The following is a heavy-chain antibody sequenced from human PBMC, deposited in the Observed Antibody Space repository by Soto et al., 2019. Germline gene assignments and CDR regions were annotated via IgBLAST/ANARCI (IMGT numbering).Heavy chain of an antibody. CDR2: ISGSGSST. Sequence: GGSLRLSCAASGFTFSSYGMHWVRQAPGKGLEWVSAISGSGSSTYYADSVKGRFTISRDNSKNTLYLQMNSLRAEDTAVYYCAKVFGYYYYYYMDVWGKGTTVTVSS. CDR3: AKVFGYYYYYYMDV. V-gene: IGHV3-23*01. CDR1: GFTFSSYG. D-gene: IGHD3-3*01. J-gene: IGHJ6*03.